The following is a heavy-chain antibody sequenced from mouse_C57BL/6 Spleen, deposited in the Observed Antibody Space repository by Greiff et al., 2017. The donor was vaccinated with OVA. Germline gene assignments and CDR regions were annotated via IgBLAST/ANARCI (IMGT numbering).Heavy chain of an antibody. Sequence: EVQLQQSGPELVKPGASVKISCKASGYTFTDYYMNWVKQSHGKSLEWIGDINPNNGGTSYNQKFKGKATLTVDKSSSTAYMELRSLTSEDSAVYYCAREGVVDYWGQGTTLTVSS. CDR1: GYTFTDYY. D-gene: IGHD1-1*01. J-gene: IGHJ2*01. V-gene: IGHV1-26*01. CDR3: AREGVVDY. CDR2: INPNNGGT.